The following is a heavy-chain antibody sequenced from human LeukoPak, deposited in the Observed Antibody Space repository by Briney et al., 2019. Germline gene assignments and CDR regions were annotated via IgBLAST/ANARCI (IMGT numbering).Heavy chain of an antibody. CDR3: ARVAVGGNWFDT. V-gene: IGHV3-20*04. J-gene: IGHJ5*02. CDR2: LNWNGSAT. Sequence: PGGSLRLSCATSGFTLNNYGMIWVRQAPGKGLEWVSGLNWNGSATTYADSVKGRSTISRDNTETFLYLQINSLRAEDTAFYYCARVAVGGNWFDTWGQGTLVTVSS. D-gene: IGHD6-19*01. CDR1: GFTLNNYG.